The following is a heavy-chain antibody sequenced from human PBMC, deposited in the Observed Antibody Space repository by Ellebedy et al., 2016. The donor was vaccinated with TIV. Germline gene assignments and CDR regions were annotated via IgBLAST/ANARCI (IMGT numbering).Heavy chain of an antibody. D-gene: IGHD1-1*01. CDR1: GDSISSDSYY. CDR2: IYHSGST. Sequence: SETLSLXXTVSGDSISSDSYYWSWIRQPPGKGLEWIGEIYHSGSTNYNPSLKSRVTISVDKSKNQFSLKLSSVTAADTAVYYCAREKPVTTHAFDIWGQGTMVTVSS. V-gene: IGHV4-39*07. J-gene: IGHJ3*02. CDR3: AREKPVTTHAFDI.